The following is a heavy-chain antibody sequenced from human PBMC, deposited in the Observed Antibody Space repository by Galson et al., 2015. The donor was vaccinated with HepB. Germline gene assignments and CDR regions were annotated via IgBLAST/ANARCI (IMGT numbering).Heavy chain of an antibody. CDR1: GFTFSSYS. V-gene: IGHV3-21*03. CDR3: TRVQQLWFRELPDY. D-gene: IGHD3-10*01. Sequence: SLRLSCAASGFTFSSYSMNWVRQAPGKGLEWVSSISSSSSYIYYADSVKGRFTISRDNAKNSLYLQMNSLKTEDTAVYYCTRVQQLWFRELPDYWGQGTLVTVSS. J-gene: IGHJ4*02. CDR2: ISSSSSYI.